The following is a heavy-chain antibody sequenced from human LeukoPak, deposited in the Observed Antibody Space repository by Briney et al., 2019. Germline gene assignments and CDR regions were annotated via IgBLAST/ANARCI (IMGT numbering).Heavy chain of an antibody. CDR2: ISSSGNTI. J-gene: IGHJ4*02. Sequence: QSGGSLRLSCAASGFAFSDYSMNWVGQAPGKGLEGVSYISSSGNTIHYADSVKGRFTISRDNAKNSLYLEMNSLRDEDTAVYYCARVHRGYSYGRLDYRGQGTLVTVSS. CDR1: GFAFSDYS. V-gene: IGHV3-48*02. D-gene: IGHD5-18*01. CDR3: ARVHRGYSYGRLDY.